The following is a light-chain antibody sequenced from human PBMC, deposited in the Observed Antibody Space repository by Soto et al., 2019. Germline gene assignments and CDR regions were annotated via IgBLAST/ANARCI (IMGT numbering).Light chain of an antibody. CDR2: DVS. CDR3: SSYTGSSTPLV. CDR1: SSDDGGYNY. V-gene: IGLV2-14*01. Sequence: QSALTQPASVSGSPGQSITISCTGTSSDDGGYNYVSWYQQHPGKAPKLMIYDVSNRPSGVSNRFSGSKSGNTASLTISGLQAEDEADYYCSSYTGSSTPLVFGGGTKLTVL. J-gene: IGLJ2*01.